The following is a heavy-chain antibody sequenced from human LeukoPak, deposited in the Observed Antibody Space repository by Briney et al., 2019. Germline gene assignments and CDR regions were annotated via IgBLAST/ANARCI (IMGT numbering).Heavy chain of an antibody. Sequence: SVKVSCKASGGTFSSYAISWVRQAPGQGLEWMGGIIPIFGTANYAQKFQGRVTITADESTSTAYMELSSLRSEDTAVYYCAVQGSRDGYNSDYWGQGTLVTVSS. CDR1: GGTFSSYA. J-gene: IGHJ4*02. D-gene: IGHD5-24*01. V-gene: IGHV1-69*13. CDR2: IIPIFGTA. CDR3: AVQGSRDGYNSDY.